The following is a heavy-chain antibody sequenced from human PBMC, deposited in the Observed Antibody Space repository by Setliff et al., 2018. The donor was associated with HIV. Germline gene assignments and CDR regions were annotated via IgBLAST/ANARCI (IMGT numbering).Heavy chain of an antibody. Sequence: GGSLRLSCAASGFTFSSYGMHWVRQAPGKGLEWVAFIRSDESDKHYADSVKGRFTISRDNSKNTLYLQMNSLRVEDTAVYYCTKDLVEGVDSTSYYYVMDVWGQGTTVTVSS. CDR2: IRSDESDK. V-gene: IGHV3-30*02. J-gene: IGHJ6*02. CDR1: GFTFSSYG. D-gene: IGHD3-3*01. CDR3: TKDLVEGVDSTSYYYVMDV.